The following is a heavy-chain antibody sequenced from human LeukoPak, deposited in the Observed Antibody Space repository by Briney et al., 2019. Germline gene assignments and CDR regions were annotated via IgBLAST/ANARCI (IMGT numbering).Heavy chain of an antibody. CDR2: ISGSGGST. CDR3: AKGVLRYFDWPTNYFDY. J-gene: IGHJ4*02. D-gene: IGHD3-9*01. V-gene: IGHV3-23*01. Sequence: AGGSLRLSCAASGFTFSSYAMSWVRQAPGKGLEWVSAISGSGGSTYYADSVKGRFTTSRDNSKNTLYLQMNSLRAEDTAVYYCAKGVLRYFDWPTNYFDYWGQGTLVTVSS. CDR1: GFTFSSYA.